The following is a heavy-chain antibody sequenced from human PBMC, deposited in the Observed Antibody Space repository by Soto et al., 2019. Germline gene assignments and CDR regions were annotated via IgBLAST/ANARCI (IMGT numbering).Heavy chain of an antibody. V-gene: IGHV1-69*13. Sequence: GASVKVSCKASGGTFNDYAIYWVRQAPGQGLEWMGGIIPIFNTRNYAQNFQGKVTISADEFTSTVYMELSSLRSDDTAVYYCARGDRRGYEGRYFDLWGQGTLVTVSS. J-gene: IGHJ4*02. D-gene: IGHD5-12*01. CDR1: GGTFNDYA. CDR3: ARGDRRGYEGRYFDL. CDR2: IIPIFNTR.